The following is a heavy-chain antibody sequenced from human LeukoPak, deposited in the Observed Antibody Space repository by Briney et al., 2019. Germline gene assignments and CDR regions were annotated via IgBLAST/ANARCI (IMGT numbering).Heavy chain of an antibody. CDR2: IYHSGST. CDR1: GYSISSGYY. CDR3: ARGGGTVTKKFDY. Sequence: PSETLSLTCTVSGYSISSGYYWGWIRQPPGKGLEWIGSIYHSGSTYYNPSLKSRVTISVGTSKNQFSLKLSSVTAADTAVYYCARGGGTVTKKFDYWGQGTLVTVSS. D-gene: IGHD4-17*01. V-gene: IGHV4-38-2*02. J-gene: IGHJ4*02.